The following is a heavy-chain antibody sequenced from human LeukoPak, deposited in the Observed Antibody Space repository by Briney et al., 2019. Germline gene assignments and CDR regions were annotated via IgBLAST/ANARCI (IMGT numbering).Heavy chain of an antibody. CDR2: INHSGST. CDR3: ARLGLYTSSWHRYYYFDY. CDR1: GGSFNDYS. J-gene: IGHJ4*02. D-gene: IGHD6-13*01. Sequence: NPSETLSLTCGVHGGSFNDYSWTWIRQSPGKGLEWIGEINHSGSTSYNPSLKSRFTMSVDASKNQFSLRLSSVTAADTAVYYCARLGLYTSSWHRYYYFDYWGQGTLVTVSS. V-gene: IGHV4-34*01.